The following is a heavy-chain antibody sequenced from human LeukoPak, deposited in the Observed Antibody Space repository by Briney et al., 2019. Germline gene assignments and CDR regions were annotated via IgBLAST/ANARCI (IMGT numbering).Heavy chain of an antibody. CDR1: GFTFSSYA. CDR3: AKGGPWSRYYFDY. D-gene: IGHD2-8*01. CDR2: ISYDGSNK. Sequence: GRSLRLSCAASGFTFSSYAMHWVRQAPGKGLEWVAVISYDGSNKYYADSVKGRFTISRDNSKNTLYLEMNSLRAEDTAVYYCAKGGPWSRYYFDYWGQGTLVTVSS. J-gene: IGHJ4*02. V-gene: IGHV3-30-3*01.